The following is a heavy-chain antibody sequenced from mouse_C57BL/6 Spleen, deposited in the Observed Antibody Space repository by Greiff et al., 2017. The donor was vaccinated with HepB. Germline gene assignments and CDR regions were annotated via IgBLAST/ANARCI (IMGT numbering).Heavy chain of an antibody. J-gene: IGHJ2*01. Sequence: EVQLQQSGPELVKPGASVKISCKASGYSFTGYYMNWVKQSPEKSLEWIGEINPSTGGTTYNQKFKAKATLTVDKSSSTAYMQLKSLTSEDSAVYYCARREADCDYWGQGTTLTVSS. CDR2: INPSTGGT. CDR1: GYSFTGYY. V-gene: IGHV1-42*01. CDR3: ARREADCDY.